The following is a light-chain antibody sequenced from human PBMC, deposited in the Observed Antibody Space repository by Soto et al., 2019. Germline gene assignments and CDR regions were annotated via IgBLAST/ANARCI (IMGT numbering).Light chain of an antibody. CDR1: QSVSSY. V-gene: IGKV3-11*01. Sequence: VLTPSPATLSLSPGERATLSCRASQSVSSYLAWYQQKPGQAPRLLIYDASNRATGIPARFSGSGSGTDFTLTISSLETEDFAVYYCQQRSNWPRTFGQGTKVDSK. CDR3: QQRSNWPRT. CDR2: DAS. J-gene: IGKJ1*01.